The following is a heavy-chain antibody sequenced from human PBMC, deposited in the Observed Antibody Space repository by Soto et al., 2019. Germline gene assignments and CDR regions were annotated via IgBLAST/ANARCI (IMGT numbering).Heavy chain of an antibody. J-gene: IGHJ4*02. CDR3: AKGPLARGSGWYADY. Sequence: PGGSLRLSCAASGFTFSSYAMSWVRQAPGKGLEWVSAISGNGGTTYYADSVKGRFTISRDNSRNTLFLQMNSLRVEDTAVYYGAKGPLARGSGWYADYGGQGTLVPVSS. V-gene: IGHV3-23*01. CDR1: GFTFSSYA. D-gene: IGHD6-19*01. CDR2: ISGNGGTT.